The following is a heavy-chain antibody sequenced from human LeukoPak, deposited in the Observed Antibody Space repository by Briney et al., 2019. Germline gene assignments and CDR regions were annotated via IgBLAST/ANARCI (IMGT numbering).Heavy chain of an antibody. V-gene: IGHV1-46*01. Sequence: ASVKVSCKASGYTFTSYYMRWVRQAPGQGLEWMGIINPSGGSTSYAQKFQGRVTMTRDTSTSTVYMELSSLRSEDTAVYYCARDLEYSITGGGNYYYYYGMDVWGQGTTVTVSS. CDR1: GYTFTSYY. D-gene: IGHD6-6*01. J-gene: IGHJ6*02. CDR3: ARDLEYSITGGGNYYYYYGMDV. CDR2: INPSGGST.